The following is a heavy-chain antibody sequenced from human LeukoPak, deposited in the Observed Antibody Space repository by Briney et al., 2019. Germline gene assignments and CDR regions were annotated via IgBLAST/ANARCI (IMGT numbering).Heavy chain of an antibody. Sequence: SETLSLTCTVSGGSISSGGYYWSWVRQHPGKGLEWIGYIYYSGSTYYNPSLKSRVTISVDTSKNQFSLKLSSVTAADTAVYYCASTASVVAATPDAFDIRGQGTMVTVSS. CDR3: ASTASVVAATPDAFDI. CDR2: IYYSGST. D-gene: IGHD2-15*01. J-gene: IGHJ3*02. V-gene: IGHV4-31*03. CDR1: GGSISSGGYY.